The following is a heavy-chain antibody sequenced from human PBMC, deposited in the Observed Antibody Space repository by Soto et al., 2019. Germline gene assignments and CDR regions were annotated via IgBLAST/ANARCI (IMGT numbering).Heavy chain of an antibody. CDR1: GFTFSSYA. J-gene: IGHJ4*02. V-gene: IGHV3-23*01. Sequence: PGGSLRLSCAASGFTFSSYAMSWVRQAPGKGLEWVSAISGGGGSTYYADSVKGRFTISRDNSKNTLYLQMNSLRAEDTAVYYCAKDLGYCSSTSCYEYFDYWGQGTLVTVSS. CDR2: ISGGGGST. D-gene: IGHD2-2*01. CDR3: AKDLGYCSSTSCYEYFDY.